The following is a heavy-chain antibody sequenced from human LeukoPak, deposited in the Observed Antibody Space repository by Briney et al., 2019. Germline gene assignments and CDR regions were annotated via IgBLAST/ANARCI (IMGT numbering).Heavy chain of an antibody. V-gene: IGHV4-34*01. CDR3: ARDPTGWPSPEYFQH. CDR2: INHSGST. J-gene: IGHJ1*01. D-gene: IGHD6-19*01. CDR1: YY. Sequence: YYXXWIRQPPXKGLEWIGEINHSGSTNYNPSLKSRVTISVDTSKNQFSLKLSSVTAADTAVYYCARDPTGWPSPEYFQHWGQGTLVTVSS.